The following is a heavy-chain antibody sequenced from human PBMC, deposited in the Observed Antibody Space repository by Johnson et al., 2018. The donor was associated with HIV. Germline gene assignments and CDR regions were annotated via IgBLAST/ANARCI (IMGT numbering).Heavy chain of an antibody. V-gene: IGHV3-20*04. CDR3: VRDDYSFHI. CDR2: INWYGGST. J-gene: IGHJ3*02. Sequence: VQLVESGGGVVRPGGSLRLSCTASGFTFDDYAMGWVRQVPGKGLEWVSGINWYGGSTACADSVKGRFTTSRDNAKNTLYLEMSGLRADDTAVYYCVRDDYSFHIWGRGTLVTVSS. CDR1: GFTFDDYA. D-gene: IGHD4/OR15-4a*01.